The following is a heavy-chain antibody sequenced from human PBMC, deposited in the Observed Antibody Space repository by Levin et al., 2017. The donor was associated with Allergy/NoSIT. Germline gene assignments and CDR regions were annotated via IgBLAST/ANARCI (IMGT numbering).Heavy chain of an antibody. Sequence: SGPTLVKPTQTLTLTCTFSGFSLSTSGMRVSWIRQPPGKALEWLARIDWDDDKFYSTSLKTRLTISKDTSKNQVVLTMTNMDPVDTATYYCARSTPSLRYSRGWYYFDYWGQGTLVTVSS. J-gene: IGHJ4*02. CDR3: ARSTPSLRYSRGWYYFDY. CDR1: GFSLSTSGMR. V-gene: IGHV2-70*04. CDR2: IDWDDDK. D-gene: IGHD6-19*01.